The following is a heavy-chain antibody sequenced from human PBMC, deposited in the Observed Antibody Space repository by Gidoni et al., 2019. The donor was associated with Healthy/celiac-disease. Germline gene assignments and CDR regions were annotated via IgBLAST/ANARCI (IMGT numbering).Heavy chain of an antibody. CDR3: AKDGYYYDSSGYYSAFDI. D-gene: IGHD3-22*01. Sequence: QVQLVEPGGGVVQPGRSLRLSCAASGFPFSSYGMHWVRQAPGKGLEWVAVISYDGSNKYYADSVKGRFTISRDNSKNTLYLQMNSLRAEDTAVYYCAKDGYYYDSSGYYSAFDIWGQGTMVTVSS. CDR1: GFPFSSYG. V-gene: IGHV3-30*18. CDR2: ISYDGSNK. J-gene: IGHJ3*02.